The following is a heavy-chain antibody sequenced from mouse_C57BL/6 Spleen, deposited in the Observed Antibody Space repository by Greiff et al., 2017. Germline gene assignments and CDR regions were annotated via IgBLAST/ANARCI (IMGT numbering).Heavy chain of an antibody. CDR1: GYTFTDYY. Sequence: VQLQQSGPELVKPGASVKISCKASGYTFTDYYMNWVKQSHGKSLEWIGDINPNNGGTSYNQKVKGKATLTVDKSSSTAYMELRSLTSEDSAVYYSARTLCDYDGEDYAMDYWGQGTSVTVSS. CDR2: INPNNGGT. J-gene: IGHJ4*01. V-gene: IGHV1-26*01. CDR3: ARTLCDYDGEDYAMDY. D-gene: IGHD2-4*01.